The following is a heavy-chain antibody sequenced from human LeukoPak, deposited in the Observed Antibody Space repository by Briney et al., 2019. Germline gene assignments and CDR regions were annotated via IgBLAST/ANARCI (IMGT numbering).Heavy chain of an antibody. CDR3: AKEVGSRDY. V-gene: IGHV3-30*18. CDR1: GFNFINYD. J-gene: IGHJ4*02. D-gene: IGHD6-25*01. Sequence: PGGSLRLSCAASGFNFINYDMHWVRQAPGKGLEWVAVISYDGSNKYYADSVKGRFTISRDNSKNTLYLQMNSLRAEDTAVYYCAKEVGSRDYWGQGTLVTVSS. CDR2: ISYDGSNK.